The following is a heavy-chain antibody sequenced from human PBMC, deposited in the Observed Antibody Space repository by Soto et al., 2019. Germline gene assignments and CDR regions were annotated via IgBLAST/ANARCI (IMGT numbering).Heavy chain of an antibody. Sequence: PSETLSLTCTVSGASISSSRSYWGWFRQPPGKGLEWIVSFYYTGGTYSTYYNPSLKSRVTISVDTSKSQFSLNLRSVTAADTAVYYCASPRQGNYDFLSGYYALDYWGQGTLVTVPQ. CDR2: FYYTGGT. D-gene: IGHD3-3*01. V-gene: IGHV4-39*01. CDR3: ASPRQGNYDFLSGYYALDY. J-gene: IGHJ4*02. CDR1: GASISSSRSY.